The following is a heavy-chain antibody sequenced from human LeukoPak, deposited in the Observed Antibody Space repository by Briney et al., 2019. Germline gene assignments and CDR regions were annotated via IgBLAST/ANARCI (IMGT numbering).Heavy chain of an antibody. CDR2: IGTAGDT. V-gene: IGHV3-13*01. D-gene: IGHD5-18*01. CDR3: ARALGTAMALDAFDI. J-gene: IGHJ3*02. CDR1: GFTFSSYD. Sequence: PGGSLRLSCAASGFTFSSYDMHWVRQATGKGLEWGSAIGTAGDTYYPGSVKGRFTISRENAKNSLYLQMNSLRAGDTAVYYCARALGTAMALDAFDIWGQGTMVTVSS.